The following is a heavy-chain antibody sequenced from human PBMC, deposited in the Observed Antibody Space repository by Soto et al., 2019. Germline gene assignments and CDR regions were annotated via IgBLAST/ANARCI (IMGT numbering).Heavy chain of an antibody. J-gene: IGHJ6*02. D-gene: IGHD3-22*01. CDR2: ISACSGRT. CDR1: GYTFTNYA. Sequence: QVQLVQSGTEVKKPGASVKVSCKASGYTFTNYAISWVRQAPGQGLEWMGWISACSGRTNYAQNLQGRVTMTTDTATSTAYMEVRSLRSDDTAVYYCARDRDYYYDNSDKYHYRYAMDVWGQGTTVTISS. V-gene: IGHV1-18*04. CDR3: ARDRDYYYDNSDKYHYRYAMDV.